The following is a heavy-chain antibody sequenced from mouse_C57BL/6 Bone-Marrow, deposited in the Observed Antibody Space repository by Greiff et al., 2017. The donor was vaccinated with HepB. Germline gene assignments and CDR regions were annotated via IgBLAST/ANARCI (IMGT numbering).Heavy chain of an antibody. Sequence: QVQLKQSGAELARPGASVKMSCKASGYTFTSYTMHWVKQRPGQGLEWIGYINPSSGYTKYNQKFKDKATLTADKSSSTAYMQLSSLTSEDSAVYYCARPDYYGSRRGFAYWGQGTLVTVSA. V-gene: IGHV1-4*01. CDR2: INPSSGYT. CDR1: GYTFTSYT. J-gene: IGHJ3*01. D-gene: IGHD1-1*01. CDR3: ARPDYYGSRRGFAY.